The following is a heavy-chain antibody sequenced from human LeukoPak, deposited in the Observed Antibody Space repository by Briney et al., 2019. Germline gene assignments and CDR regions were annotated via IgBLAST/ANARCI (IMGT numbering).Heavy chain of an antibody. J-gene: IGHJ4*02. D-gene: IGHD2-15*01. CDR1: GFTFSSYE. CDR3: ARDGYCSGGSCEEIDY. V-gene: IGHV3-48*03. CDR2: ISSSSSTI. Sequence: GGSLRLSCAASGFTFSSYEMNWVRQAPGKGLEWVSYISSSSSTIYYADSVKGRFTISRDNAKNSLYLQMNSLRAEDTAVYYCARDGYCSGGSCEEIDYWGQGTLVTVSS.